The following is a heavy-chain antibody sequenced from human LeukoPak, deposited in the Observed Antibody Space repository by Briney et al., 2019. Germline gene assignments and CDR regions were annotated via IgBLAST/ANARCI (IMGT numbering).Heavy chain of an antibody. D-gene: IGHD3-9*01. V-gene: IGHV4-59*01. Sequence: SETLSLTCTVSGGSISYYYWTWIRQSPGKGLEWIGQIYYTGSTYYNPPLKRRVTISVDTSRNQFSLTLTSVTAADTAVYHCARGGTYNDILSFDPWGQGTLVTVSS. CDR2: IYYTGST. CDR3: ARGGTYNDILSFDP. J-gene: IGHJ5*02. CDR1: GGSISYYY.